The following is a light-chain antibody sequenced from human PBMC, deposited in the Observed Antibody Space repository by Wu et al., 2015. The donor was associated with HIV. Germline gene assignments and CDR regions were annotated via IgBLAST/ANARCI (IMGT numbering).Light chain of an antibody. J-gene: IGKJ2*01. V-gene: IGKV3-20*01. CDR1: QSFNSKY. CDR2: DAY. CDR3: QQYNSLRYT. Sequence: LLTQSPGTLSLSPGERATLSCRASQSFNSKYLAWYQQKPGQAPRLFIYDAYSRATGVPDRFSGSGSGTDSTLTISRLEPEDFAVYYCQQYNSLRYTFGQGTKLEIK.